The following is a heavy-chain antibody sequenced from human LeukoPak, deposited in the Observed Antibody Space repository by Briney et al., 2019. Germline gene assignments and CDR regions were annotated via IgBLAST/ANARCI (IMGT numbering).Heavy chain of an antibody. Sequence: PSETLSLTCTVSGGSISSYYWSWIRQPPGKGLEWIGYIYYSGSTKYNPSLKSRVTISVDASKTQFSLKLSSVTAADTAVYYCARVGQQLAHYFDYWGQGTLVTVSS. V-gene: IGHV4-59*01. CDR1: GGSISSYY. CDR3: ARVGQQLAHYFDY. D-gene: IGHD6-13*01. CDR2: IYYSGST. J-gene: IGHJ4*02.